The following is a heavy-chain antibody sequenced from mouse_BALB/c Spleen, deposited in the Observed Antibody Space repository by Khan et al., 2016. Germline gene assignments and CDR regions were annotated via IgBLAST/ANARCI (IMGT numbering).Heavy chain of an antibody. CDR2: IFPGNVNT. V-gene: IGHV1S56*01. CDR3: ARHYRYSWFVY. D-gene: IGHD2-14*01. J-gene: IGHJ3*01. Sequence: VQLQESGPELVKPGTSVRISCKAAGYTFTNYYIHWLKQGPGQGLEWIGWIFPGNVNTKFSEKFKGKATLTVDKSSTTVYMNLSSLTSEDSAVYFCARHYRYSWFVYWGQGTLVTVSA. CDR1: GYTFTNYY.